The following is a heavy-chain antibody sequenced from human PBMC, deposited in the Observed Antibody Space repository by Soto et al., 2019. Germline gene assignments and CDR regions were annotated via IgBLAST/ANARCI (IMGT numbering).Heavy chain of an antibody. Sequence: SETLSLTCIVSGGSLTSSSFYWGWIRQPPGKGLSWIGNIYYSGTTDYNPSLKSRVSVSTDTSRNQLSLTLSSVTAADTAVYYCVRFYGNAFDIWGPGTLVTVSS. D-gene: IGHD3-10*01. CDR1: GGSLTSSSFY. CDR3: VRFYGNAFDI. J-gene: IGHJ3*02. CDR2: IYYSGTT. V-gene: IGHV4-39*01.